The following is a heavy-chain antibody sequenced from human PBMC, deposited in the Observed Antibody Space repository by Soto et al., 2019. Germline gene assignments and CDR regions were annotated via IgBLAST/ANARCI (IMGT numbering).Heavy chain of an antibody. CDR3: ARVPKDSSGYPNGFDY. Sequence: PSETLSLTCTVSGGSISSGGYYWSWIRQHPGKGPEWIGYIYYSGSTYYNPSLKSRVTISVDTSKNQFSLKLSSVTAADTAVYYCARVPKDSSGYPNGFDYWGQGTLVTVSS. CDR2: IYYSGST. CDR1: GGSISSGGYY. V-gene: IGHV4-31*03. D-gene: IGHD3-22*01. J-gene: IGHJ4*02.